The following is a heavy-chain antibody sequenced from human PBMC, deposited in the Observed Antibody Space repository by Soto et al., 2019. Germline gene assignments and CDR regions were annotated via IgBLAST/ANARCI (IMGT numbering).Heavy chain of an antibody. V-gene: IGHV2-5*02. D-gene: IGHD3-10*01. CDR2: IYWDDDK. J-gene: IGHJ6*03. CDR1: GFSLTTGGVS. Sequence: ITLKESGPVLVKPTETLTLTCTFSGFSLTTGGVSVGLIRQPPGKALEWLSLIYWDDDKRYRPSLESRLSITKYTCKNVVGQTTTDIRPEDTGTYFCVHKGGYWYGPSSDYYHYMGAWGTGNTVTVSS. CDR3: VHKGGYWYGPSSDYYHYMGA.